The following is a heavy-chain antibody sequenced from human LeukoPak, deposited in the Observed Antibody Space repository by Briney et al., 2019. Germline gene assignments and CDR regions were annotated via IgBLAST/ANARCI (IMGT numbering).Heavy chain of an antibody. Sequence: SETLFLTCTVSGGSISSYYWSWIRQPPGKGLEWIGYIYYSGSTNYNPSLKSRVTISVDTSKNQFSLKLSSVTAADTAVYYCARVNPIVVNGMDVWGQGTTVTVSS. V-gene: IGHV4-59*01. CDR1: GGSISSYY. CDR2: IYYSGST. J-gene: IGHJ6*02. CDR3: ARVNPIVVNGMDV. D-gene: IGHD2-2*01.